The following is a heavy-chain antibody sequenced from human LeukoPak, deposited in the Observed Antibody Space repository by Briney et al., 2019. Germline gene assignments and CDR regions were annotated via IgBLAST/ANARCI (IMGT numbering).Heavy chain of an antibody. D-gene: IGHD3-3*02. CDR3: ARDPVEFLESLRVQYYYRFDV. CDR2: ISTSGNTI. Sequence: GGSLRLSCAASGFTFSSYWMSWIRQAPGKGLEWVSYISTSGNTIYYADSVKGRFTISRDNAKNSVYLQMSSLRAEDTAIYYCARDPVEFLESLRVQYYYRFDVWGQGTTVTVSS. J-gene: IGHJ6*02. CDR1: GFTFSSYW. V-gene: IGHV3-11*01.